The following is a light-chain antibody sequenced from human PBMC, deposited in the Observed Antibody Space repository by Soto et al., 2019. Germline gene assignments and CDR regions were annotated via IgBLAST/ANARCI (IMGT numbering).Light chain of an antibody. J-gene: IGKJ2*01. CDR2: LGS. Sequence: DIVLTQSPLSLPVTPGEPASISCRSSQSILHSNGYNYLSWYLHKPGQSPQLPIYLGSNRASGVTYRFSGRESGTDFTLKISRVEAEDVVSYYCMQALQTPPYTFGQGSKLEIK. CDR1: QSILHSNGYNY. V-gene: IGKV2-28*01. CDR3: MQALQTPPYT.